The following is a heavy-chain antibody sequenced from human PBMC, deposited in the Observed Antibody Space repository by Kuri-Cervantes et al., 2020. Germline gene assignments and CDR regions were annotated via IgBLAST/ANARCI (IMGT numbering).Heavy chain of an antibody. CDR1: GFTFSSYA. CDR3: ARGPITMVRGVIITAYFDY. CDR2: ISGSGGST. V-gene: IGHV3-23*01. J-gene: IGHJ4*02. D-gene: IGHD3-10*01. Sequence: ETLSLTCAASGFTFSSYAMSWVRQAPGKGLEWVSAISGSGGSTYYADSVKGRFTISRDNSKNTLYLQMNSLRADDTAVYYCARGPITMVRGVIITAYFDYWGQGTLVTVSS.